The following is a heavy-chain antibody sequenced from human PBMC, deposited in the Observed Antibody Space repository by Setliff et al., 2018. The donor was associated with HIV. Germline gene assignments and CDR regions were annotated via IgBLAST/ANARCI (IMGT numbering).Heavy chain of an antibody. J-gene: IGHJ4*02. CDR2: ISWDGGST. Sequence: GGSLRLSCAASGFTFDDYTMHWVRQAPGKGLEWVSLISWDGGSTYYADSVKGRFSISRDNSKNTLYVQMNSLRAEDTAVYYCAKDGEIFGVVIIGYFDYWGQGTLVTVSS. CDR3: AKDGEIFGVVIIGYFDY. D-gene: IGHD3-3*01. V-gene: IGHV3-43*01. CDR1: GFTFDDYT.